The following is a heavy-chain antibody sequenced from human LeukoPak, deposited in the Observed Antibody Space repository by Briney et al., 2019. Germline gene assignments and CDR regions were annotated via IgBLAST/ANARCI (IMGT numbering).Heavy chain of an antibody. CDR2: ISNRGGIT. CDR3: AKPLPYYSDSSGYPNWFDP. V-gene: IGHV3-23*01. J-gene: IGHJ5*02. Sequence: PGGSLRLSCAAFGFTFSSYAMSWVRQAPGKGLEWVSGISNRGGITYYADAVKGRFTISRDNSKNTLYLQMNSLRDEDTAVYYCAKPLPYYSDSSGYPNWFDPWGQGTLVTVSS. CDR1: GFTFSSYA. D-gene: IGHD3-22*01.